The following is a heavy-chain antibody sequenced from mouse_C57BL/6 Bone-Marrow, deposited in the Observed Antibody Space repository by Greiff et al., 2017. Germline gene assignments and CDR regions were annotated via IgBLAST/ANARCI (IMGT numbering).Heavy chain of an antibody. D-gene: IGHD4-1*01. J-gene: IGHJ2*01. CDR2: ISYDGSN. V-gene: IGHV3-6*01. CDR3: ARGGVLGQDFDY. CDR1: GYSITSGYY. Sequence: DVKLQESGPGLVKPSQSLSLTCSVTGYSITSGYYWNWIRQFPGNKLEWMGYISYDGSNNYYPSLKNRISITRDTSKNQFFLKLNSVTTEDTATYYCARGGVLGQDFDYWGQGTTLTVSS.